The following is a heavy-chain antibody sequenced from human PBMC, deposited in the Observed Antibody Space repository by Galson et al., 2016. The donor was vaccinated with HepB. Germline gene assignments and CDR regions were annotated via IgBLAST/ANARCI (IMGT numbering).Heavy chain of an antibody. CDR3: ARDLTPRGFSYSF. CDR2: ISGTGSRI. Sequence: SLRLSCAVSGFNFNDFSMNWIRQAPGKGLEWLSYISGTGSRILYADSVKGRSTISKDKAKLSLYLQMSSLRVEDTAVYYCARDLTPRGFSYSFWGQGTLVAVSS. J-gene: IGHJ1*01. CDR1: GFNFNDFS. D-gene: IGHD3-10*01. V-gene: IGHV3-48*01.